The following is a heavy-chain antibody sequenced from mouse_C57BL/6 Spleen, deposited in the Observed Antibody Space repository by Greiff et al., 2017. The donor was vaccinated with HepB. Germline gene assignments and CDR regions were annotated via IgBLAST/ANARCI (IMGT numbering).Heavy chain of an antibody. Sequence: QVQLQQSGPELVKPGASVKISCKASGYAFSSSGMNWVKQRPGKGLERIGRIYPGDGDTNYNEKFKGKATPTADRSSSTAYMQLSSLTSEDSAVYFCARYGFGCYGSFDDWGQGTTLTVSS. CDR1: GYAFSSSG. CDR2: IYPGDGDT. J-gene: IGHJ2*01. V-gene: IGHV1-82*01. D-gene: IGHD2-2*01. CDR3: ARYGFGCYGSFDD.